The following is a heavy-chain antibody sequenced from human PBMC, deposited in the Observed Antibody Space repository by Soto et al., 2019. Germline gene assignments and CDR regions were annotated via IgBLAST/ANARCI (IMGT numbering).Heavy chain of an antibody. V-gene: IGHV2-26*02. CDR1: GFSLSRADVG. CDR2: IFSNDET. D-gene: IGHD5-12*01. Sequence: QVTLKESGPVLVKPTETLTLTCTVSGFSLSRADVGVCWIRQPPGKALEWLAHIFSNDETVYSAPLKSRLTIIKDTSKSQVVLIMTNMDPVDTATYYCARISRYGYDFDYWGQGTLVTVSS. J-gene: IGHJ4*02. CDR3: ARISRYGYDFDY.